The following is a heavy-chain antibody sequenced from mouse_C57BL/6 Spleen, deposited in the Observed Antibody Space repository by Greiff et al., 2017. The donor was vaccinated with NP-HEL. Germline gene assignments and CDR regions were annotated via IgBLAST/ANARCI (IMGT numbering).Heavy chain of an antibody. J-gene: IGHJ4*01. D-gene: IGHD1-1*01. Sequence: EVHLVESEGGLVQPGSSMKLSCTASGFTFSDYYMAWVRQVPEKGLEWVANINYDGSSTYYLDSLKSRFIISRDNAKNILYLQMSSLKSEDTATYYCARVPYYYGSRAMDYWGQGTSVTVSS. CDR3: ARVPYYYGSRAMDY. V-gene: IGHV5-16*01. CDR1: GFTFSDYY. CDR2: INYDGSST.